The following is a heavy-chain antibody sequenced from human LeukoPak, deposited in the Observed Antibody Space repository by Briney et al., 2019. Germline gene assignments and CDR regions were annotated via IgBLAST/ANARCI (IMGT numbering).Heavy chain of an antibody. Sequence: ASVKVSCKASGYTFTNYGLFWVRQAPGQGFEWMGWISANTGNTKALQSFKGRVTMTTDTATSTAYMELRSLTSVDTAVYYCARSSSGYNYRYNYGMDVWGQGTTVIVSS. J-gene: IGHJ6*02. V-gene: IGHV1-18*01. CDR1: GYTFTNYG. CDR3: ARSSSGYNYRYNYGMDV. CDR2: ISANTGNT. D-gene: IGHD5-12*01.